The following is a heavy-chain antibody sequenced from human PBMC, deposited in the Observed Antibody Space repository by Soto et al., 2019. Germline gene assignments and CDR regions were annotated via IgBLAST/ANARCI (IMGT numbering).Heavy chain of an antibody. CDR3: RKGPTSSSIAARSLYYYYYMAV. D-gene: IGHD6-6*01. CDR2: ISGSGGST. Sequence: GGSLRLSCAASGFTFSSYAMSWVRQAPGKGLEWVSAISGSGGSTYYADSVKGRFTISRDNSKNTLYLQMNSLRAEDRAVYSVRKGPTSSSIAARSLYYYYYMAVGGKGTTVTVPS. J-gene: IGHJ6*03. V-gene: IGHV3-23*01. CDR1: GFTFSSYA.